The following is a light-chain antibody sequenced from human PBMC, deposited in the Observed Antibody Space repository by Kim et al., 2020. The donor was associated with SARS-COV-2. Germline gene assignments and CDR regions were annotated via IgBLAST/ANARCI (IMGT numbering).Light chain of an antibody. CDR2: SNN. CDR1: SANVESNT. V-gene: IGLV1-44*01. J-gene: IGLJ3*02. Sequence: GQSVPISCSESSANVESNTVNWYQQLPGTAPKLLIYSNNQRPSGVPDRFSGSKSGTSASLAISGLQSEDEADYSCAAWDDSLNGWVFGGGTQLTVL. CDR3: AAWDDSLNGWV.